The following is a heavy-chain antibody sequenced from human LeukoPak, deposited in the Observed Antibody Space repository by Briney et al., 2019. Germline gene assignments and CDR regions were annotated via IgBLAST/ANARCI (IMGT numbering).Heavy chain of an antibody. V-gene: IGHV3-9*01. Sequence: GGSLRLSCAASGFTFDDYAMRWVRQAPGKGLEWVSGISGNSGSICYADSVKGRFTISRDNSKNSLYLQMNSLRAEDTALYYCAKGPGTAMVTPFDYWGQGTLVTVSS. CDR2: ISGNSGSI. CDR1: GFTFDDYA. D-gene: IGHD5-18*01. CDR3: AKGPGTAMVTPFDY. J-gene: IGHJ4*02.